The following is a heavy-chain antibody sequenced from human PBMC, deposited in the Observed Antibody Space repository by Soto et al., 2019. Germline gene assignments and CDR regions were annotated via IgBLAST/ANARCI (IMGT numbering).Heavy chain of an antibody. J-gene: IGHJ6*02. CDR2: ISAYNGNT. CDR1: GYTFTSYC. D-gene: IGHD3-16*01. V-gene: IGHV1-18*01. CDR3: AGEPRFGYLYGTDV. Sequence: GASVKVSCKASGYTFTSYCISWVRQAPGQGLEWMGWISAYNGNTNYAQKLQGRVAMTTDTSTSTAYMELRSLRSDDTAVYYCAGEPRFGYLYGTDVWGQGTLVTVSS.